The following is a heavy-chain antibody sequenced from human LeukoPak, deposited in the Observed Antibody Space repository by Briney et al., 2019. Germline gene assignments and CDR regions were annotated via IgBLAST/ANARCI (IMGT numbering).Heavy chain of an antibody. Sequence: VASVKVSCKASGGTFSSYVISWVRQAPGQGLQWMGGIIPMFGAVNYAQKFQGRVTITADKSTGTAYMELSSLRSEDTAVYYCVRDYDISGPQKNFFDYWGQGTLVTVSS. CDR3: VRDYDISGPQKNFFDY. CDR2: IIPMFGAV. CDR1: GGTFSSYV. D-gene: IGHD3-22*01. V-gene: IGHV1-69*06. J-gene: IGHJ4*02.